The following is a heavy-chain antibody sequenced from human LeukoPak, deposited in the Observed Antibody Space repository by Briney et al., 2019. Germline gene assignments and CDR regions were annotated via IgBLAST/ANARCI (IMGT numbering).Heavy chain of an antibody. CDR1: GGTFSSYA. J-gene: IGHJ3*02. Sequence: GASVTVSCTASGGTFSSYAISWVRQAPGQGLEWMGGIIPIFGTANYAQKFQGRVTITADESTSTAYMELRSLRSYDTAVYYCATDLSPDPRPDAFDIWGQGTMVTVSS. V-gene: IGHV1-69*01. CDR3: ATDLSPDPRPDAFDI. CDR2: IIPIFGTA.